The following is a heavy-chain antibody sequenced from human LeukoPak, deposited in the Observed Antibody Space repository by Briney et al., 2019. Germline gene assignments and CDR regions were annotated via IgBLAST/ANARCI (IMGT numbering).Heavy chain of an antibody. J-gene: IGHJ5*02. CDR3: ARDWRDCSGGSCYSNWFDP. D-gene: IGHD2-15*01. CDR2: IHTSGNA. V-gene: IGHV4-4*07. CDR1: GASISSYF. Sequence: SETLSLTCTVSGASISSYFWTWIRQPAGKGLEWIGRIHTSGNAYYNPSLKSRVTMSIDTSKNQFSLKLSSVTAADTAVYYCARDWRDCSGGSCYSNWFDPWGQGTLVTVSS.